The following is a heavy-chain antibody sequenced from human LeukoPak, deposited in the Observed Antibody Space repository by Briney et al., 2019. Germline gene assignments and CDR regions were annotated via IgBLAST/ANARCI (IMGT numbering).Heavy chain of an antibody. CDR1: GFAFSTYA. CDR3: EGGYSSGWYNY. CDR2: ISYDGRDK. Sequence: GGSLRLSCAASGFAFSTYAMHWVRQAPGKGLEWVTFISYDGRDKYYADSVKGRFTVSRGNSKNTLYLQMNSLGVEDTAVYYCEGGYSSGWYNYWGQGTLVTVSS. J-gene: IGHJ4*02. D-gene: IGHD6-19*01. V-gene: IGHV3-30*04.